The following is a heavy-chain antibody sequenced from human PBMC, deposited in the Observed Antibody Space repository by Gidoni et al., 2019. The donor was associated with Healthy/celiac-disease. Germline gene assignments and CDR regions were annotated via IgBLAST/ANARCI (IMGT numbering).Heavy chain of an antibody. J-gene: IGHJ3*02. D-gene: IGHD3-3*01. CDR2: INHRGST. CDR3: ARGVRFLEWLFPRGAFDI. V-gene: IGHV4-34*01. CDR1: GGSFRCYY. Sequence: QVQLQQWGAGLLKPSETLSLTCAVYGGSFRCYYWRWIRKPPGKGLEWIGEINHRGSTNSNPSLKRRVTISVATSKNQFSLKLSSVTAADTAVYYCARGVRFLEWLFPRGAFDIWGQGTMVTVSS.